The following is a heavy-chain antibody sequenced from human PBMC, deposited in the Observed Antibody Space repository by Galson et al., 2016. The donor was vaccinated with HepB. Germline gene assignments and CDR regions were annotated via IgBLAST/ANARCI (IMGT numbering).Heavy chain of an antibody. V-gene: IGHV4-61*01. CDR2: ISDSEST. J-gene: IGHJ6*02. D-gene: IGHD2-2*02. CDR1: GGSVSSASHY. CDR3: AKDEGFYNGMDF. Sequence: SETLSLTCTVSGGSVSSASHYWSWVRRPTGKGLEWIGYISDSESTNYNPPLKGRVTISLDRSKNQFSLGLNSVIAADTAVYYCAKDEGFYNGMDFWGQGTTVTVSS.